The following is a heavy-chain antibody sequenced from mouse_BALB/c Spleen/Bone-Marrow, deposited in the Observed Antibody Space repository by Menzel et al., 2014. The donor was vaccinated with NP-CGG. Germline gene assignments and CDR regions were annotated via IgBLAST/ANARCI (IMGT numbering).Heavy chain of an antibody. CDR3: ASPPDY. Sequence: SGAELVKPGASVKMSCKASGYTFTSYNMHWVKQTPGQGLEWIGAINPGNGDTSYNQKFKGKATLTADKSSSTAYMQLSSLTSEDSAVYYCASPPDYWGQGTTLTVSS. J-gene: IGHJ2*01. CDR2: INPGNGDT. CDR1: GYTFTSYN. V-gene: IGHV1-12*01.